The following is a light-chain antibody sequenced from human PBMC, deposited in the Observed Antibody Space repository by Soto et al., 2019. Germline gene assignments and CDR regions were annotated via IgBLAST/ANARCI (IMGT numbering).Light chain of an antibody. V-gene: IGLV2-11*01. CDR2: NVS. CDR1: SSDVGGYNY. CDR3: CSYAGSYTLFV. Sequence: QSDLTQPRSVSGSPGQSVTISCTGTSSDVGGYNYVSWYQQHPGKAPKVIIYNVSKRPSGVPDRFSGSKSGSTASLTISGLQAEDEAEYYCCSYAGSYTLFVFGTGTKLTVL. J-gene: IGLJ1*01.